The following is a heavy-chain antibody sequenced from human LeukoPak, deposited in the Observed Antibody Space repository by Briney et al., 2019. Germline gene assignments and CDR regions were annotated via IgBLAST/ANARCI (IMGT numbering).Heavy chain of an antibody. J-gene: IGHJ4*02. CDR1: GYTFTSYD. CDR2: INPNSGGT. Sequence: ASVKVSCTASGYTFTSYDINWVRQATGQGLEWMGWINPNSGGTNYAQKFQGRVTMTRDTSISTAYMELSRLRSDDTAVYYCARNRASQQLEYWGQGTLVTVSS. D-gene: IGHD6-13*01. CDR3: ARNRASQQLEY. V-gene: IGHV1-2*02.